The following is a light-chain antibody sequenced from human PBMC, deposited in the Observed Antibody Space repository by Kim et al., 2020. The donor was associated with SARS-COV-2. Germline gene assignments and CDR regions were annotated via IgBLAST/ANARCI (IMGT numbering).Light chain of an antibody. J-gene: IGLJ1*01. CDR3: QAWDSSTRYV. CDR2: QDS. CDR1: KLGDKY. Sequence: SYELTQPPSVSVSPGQTASITRSGDKLGDKYACWYQQKPGQSPVLVIYQDSKRPSGIPERFSGSNSGNTATLTISGTQAMDEADYYCQAWDSSTRYVFGTGTKVTVL. V-gene: IGLV3-1*01.